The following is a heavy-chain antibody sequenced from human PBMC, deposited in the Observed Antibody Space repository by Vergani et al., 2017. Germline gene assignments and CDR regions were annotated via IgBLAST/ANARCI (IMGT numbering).Heavy chain of an antibody. D-gene: IGHD2-21*01. CDR2: IRSKANSYAT. CDR3: TRPGADCGGDRGTASGCG. J-gene: IGHJ4*02. V-gene: IGHV3-73*01. CDR1: GGSISSGD. Sequence: VQLQESGPGLVKPSQTLSLTCTVSGGSISSGDYYWSWIRQPPGKGLEWVGRIRSKANSYATAYAASVKGRFTISRDDSKNTAYLQMNSLKTEDTAVYYCTRPGADCGGDRGTASGCGWGQGTLVTVSS.